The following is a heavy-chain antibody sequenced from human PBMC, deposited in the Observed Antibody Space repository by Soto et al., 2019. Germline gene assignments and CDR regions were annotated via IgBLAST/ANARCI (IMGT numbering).Heavy chain of an antibody. V-gene: IGHV1-69*02. CDR1: GGTFSSYT. D-gene: IGHD6-19*01. CDR3: ARAQYSSGWYYFDY. CDR2: IIPILGIA. J-gene: IGHJ4*02. Sequence: QVQLVQSGAEVKKPGSSVKVSCKASGGTFSSYTFSWVRQAPGQGLEWMGRIIPILGIANYAQKFQDRVTITADKSPSTAYMELRGLRSEDTAVYYCARAQYSSGWYYFDYWGQGTLVTVSS.